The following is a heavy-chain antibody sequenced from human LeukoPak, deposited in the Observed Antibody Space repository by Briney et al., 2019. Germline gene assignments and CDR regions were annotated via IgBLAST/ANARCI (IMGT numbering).Heavy chain of an antibody. Sequence: PSETLSLTWAVYGGSFSGYYWSWIRQPPGKGLEWIGEINHSGSTNYNPSLKSRVTISVDTSKNQFSLKLSSVTAADTAVYYCARGYTADYWGQGTLVTVSS. CDR2: INHSGST. J-gene: IGHJ4*02. CDR1: GGSFSGYY. D-gene: IGHD5-18*01. V-gene: IGHV4-34*01. CDR3: ARGYTADY.